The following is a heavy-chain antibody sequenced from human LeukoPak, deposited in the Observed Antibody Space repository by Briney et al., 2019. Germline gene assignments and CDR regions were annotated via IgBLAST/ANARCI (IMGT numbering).Heavy chain of an antibody. J-gene: IGHJ4*02. V-gene: IGHV5-51*01. CDR1: GYSFTTYW. CDR3: ARPVGGDSIYGYFDY. D-gene: IGHD2-21*01. CDR2: IYPGDSDT. Sequence: GESLKISCKGSGYSFTTYWIGWVRQMPGKGLEWMGIIYPGDSDTRYSPSFQGQVTISADESISTAYLHWSSLKASDTAIYYCARPVGGDSIYGYFDYWGQGTLVTVSS.